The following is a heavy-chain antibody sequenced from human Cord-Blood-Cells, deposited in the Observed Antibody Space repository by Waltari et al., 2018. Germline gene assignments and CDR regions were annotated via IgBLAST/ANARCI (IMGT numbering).Heavy chain of an antibody. D-gene: IGHD3-16*01. Sequence: QVQLQESGPGLVKPSETLSLTCAVSGYSISSGYYWGWIRQPPGKGLEWIGSIYHSGSTYYNPSLKSRVTISVDTSKNQFSLKLSSVTAADTAVYYCARDLRGPSYYYGMDVWGQGTTVTVSS. J-gene: IGHJ6*02. CDR2: IYHSGST. V-gene: IGHV4-38-2*02. CDR1: GYSISSGYY. CDR3: ARDLRGPSYYYGMDV.